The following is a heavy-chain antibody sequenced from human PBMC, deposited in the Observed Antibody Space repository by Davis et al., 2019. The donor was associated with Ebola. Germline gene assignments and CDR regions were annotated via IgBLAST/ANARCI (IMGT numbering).Heavy chain of an antibody. J-gene: IGHJ1*01. D-gene: IGHD3-22*01. Sequence: GRFTISRDNAKNSLNLQMNSLRDDDTAVYYCASFDSSGYYQGIQHWGQGTLVTVSS. V-gene: IGHV3-48*02. CDR3: ASFDSSGYYQGIQH.